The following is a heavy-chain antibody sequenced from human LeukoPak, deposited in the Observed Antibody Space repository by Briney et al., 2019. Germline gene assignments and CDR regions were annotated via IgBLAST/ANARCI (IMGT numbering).Heavy chain of an antibody. CDR3: AKGALVPPFDY. Sequence: GGSLRLSFAASGFPFSSYAMSWVRPAPGKGLEWVSAISGSGGSTYYADSVKGRSTISRDNSKNTLYLQMNSLRAEDTAVYYCAKGALVPPFDYWGQGTLVTVSS. D-gene: IGHD2-15*01. V-gene: IGHV3-23*01. CDR2: ISGSGGST. J-gene: IGHJ4*02. CDR1: GFPFSSYA.